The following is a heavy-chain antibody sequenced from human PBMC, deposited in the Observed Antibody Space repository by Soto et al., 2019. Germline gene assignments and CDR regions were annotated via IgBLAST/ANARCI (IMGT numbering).Heavy chain of an antibody. CDR3: ARDGGGSGTNWFDP. CDR2: IYYSGST. J-gene: IGHJ5*02. D-gene: IGHD2-15*01. Sequence: SETLSLTCTVSGGSISSGGYYWSWIRQHPGKGLEWIGYIYYSGSTYYNPSLKSRVTISVDTSKNQFSLKLSSVTAADTAVYYCARDGGGSGTNWFDPWGQGTLVTVSS. V-gene: IGHV4-31*03. CDR1: GGSISSGGYY.